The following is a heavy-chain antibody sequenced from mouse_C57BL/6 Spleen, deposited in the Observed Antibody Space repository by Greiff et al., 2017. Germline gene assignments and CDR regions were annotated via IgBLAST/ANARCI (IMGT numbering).Heavy chain of an antibody. CDR3: TTGRGVTTVVATDWYFEV. D-gene: IGHD1-1*01. CDR1: GFNIKDDY. J-gene: IGHJ1*03. V-gene: IGHV14-4*01. Sequence: EVKLMESGAELVRPGASVKLSCTASGFNIKDDYMHWVKQRPEQGLEWIGGIDPENGDTEYASKFQGKATITADTSSNTADLQLSSLTSEDTAVYYCTTGRGVTTVVATDWYFEVWGTGTTVTGSS. CDR2: IDPENGDT.